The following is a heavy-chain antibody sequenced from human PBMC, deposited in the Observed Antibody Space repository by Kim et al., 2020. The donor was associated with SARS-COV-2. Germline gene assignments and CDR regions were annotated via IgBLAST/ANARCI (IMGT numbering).Heavy chain of an antibody. V-gene: IGHV3-9*01. CDR3: AKDKELHYSHYYMDV. D-gene: IGHD1-26*01. CDR1: GFTFDDYA. Sequence: GGSLRLSCAASGFTFDDYAMHWVRQAPGKGLEWVSGISWNSGSIGYADSVRGRFTISRDNAKNSLYLQMNSLRPEDTALYYCAKDKELHYSHYYMDVWGKGSTVTVSS. CDR2: ISWNSGSI. J-gene: IGHJ6*03.